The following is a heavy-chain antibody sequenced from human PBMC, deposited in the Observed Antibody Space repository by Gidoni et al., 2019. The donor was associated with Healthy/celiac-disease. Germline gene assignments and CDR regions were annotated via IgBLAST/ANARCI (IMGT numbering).Heavy chain of an antibody. D-gene: IGHD6-19*01. CDR1: GFTFSSYA. J-gene: IGHJ4*02. Sequence: EVQLVESGGGLVQPGGSLRLSCSASGFTFSSYAMHWVRQAPGKGLEYVSAISSNGGSTYYADSVKGRFTISRDNSKNTLYLQMSSLRAEDTAVYYCVKGMSGKQWLPEFDYWGQGTLVTVSS. CDR3: VKGMSGKQWLPEFDY. CDR2: ISSNGGST. V-gene: IGHV3-64D*06.